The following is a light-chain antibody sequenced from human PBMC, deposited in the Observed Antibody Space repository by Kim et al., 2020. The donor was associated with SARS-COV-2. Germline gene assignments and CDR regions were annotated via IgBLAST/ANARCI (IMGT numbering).Light chain of an antibody. CDR2: RAT. J-gene: IGKJ5*01. Sequence: SPGERATLSCRASQTVGSDYLAWFQQKPGQTPRLLIFRATNRATDIPDRFSGGGSGTDFTLTISRLEPEDLGVYYCQQYASAPITFGQGTRLEIK. V-gene: IGKV3-20*01. CDR3: QQYASAPIT. CDR1: QTVGSDY.